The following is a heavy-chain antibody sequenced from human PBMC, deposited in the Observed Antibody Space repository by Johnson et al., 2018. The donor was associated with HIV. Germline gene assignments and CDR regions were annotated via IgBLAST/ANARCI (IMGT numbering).Heavy chain of an antibody. CDR1: GFTFDDYA. Sequence: VQLVESGGGLVQPGRSLRLSCAASGFTFDDYAMHWVRQAPGKGLEWVSGISWNSGSRDYADSVRGRFTLSRDISKNTVYLQMNSLRAEDTAVYYCAKGGEYSSSWSAFDIWGQGTMVTVSS. V-gene: IGHV3-9*01. CDR3: AKGGEYSSSWSAFDI. CDR2: ISWNSGSR. J-gene: IGHJ3*02. D-gene: IGHD6-6*01.